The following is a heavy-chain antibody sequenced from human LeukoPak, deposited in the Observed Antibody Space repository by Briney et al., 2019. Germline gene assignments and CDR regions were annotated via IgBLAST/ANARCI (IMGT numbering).Heavy chain of an antibody. CDR3: ARRQMVSSYYFDN. J-gene: IGHJ4*02. Sequence: SETLSLTCTVSGGSISSSDYYWGWIRQPPGQGLEWIGSLYHSGSTYYNPSLKSRVTISVDTSRNQSSLKMNSATVADTAVYYCARRQMVSSYYFDNWGQGILVTVSS. CDR2: LYHSGST. CDR1: GGSISSSDYY. V-gene: IGHV4-39*01. D-gene: IGHD6-13*01.